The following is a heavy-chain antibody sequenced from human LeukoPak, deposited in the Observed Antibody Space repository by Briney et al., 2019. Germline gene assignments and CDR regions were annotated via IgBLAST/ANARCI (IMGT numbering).Heavy chain of an antibody. D-gene: IGHD3-10*01. J-gene: IGHJ5*02. CDR1: GFTFSSYA. CDR3: ARARKSGGITMIRGVKDRGWFDP. Sequence: GGSLRLSCAASGFTFSSYAMSWVRQAPGKGLEWVSAISGSGGSTYYADSVKGRFTISRDNSKNTLHLQMNSLRAEDTAVYYCARARKSGGITMIRGVKDRGWFDPWGQGTLVTVSS. CDR2: ISGSGGST. V-gene: IGHV3-23*01.